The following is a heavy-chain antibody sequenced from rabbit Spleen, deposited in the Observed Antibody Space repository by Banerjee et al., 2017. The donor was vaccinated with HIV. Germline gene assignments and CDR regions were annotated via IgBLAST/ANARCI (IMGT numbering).Heavy chain of an antibody. J-gene: IGHJ6*01. CDR2: IDPVFGIT. Sequence: QLEESAGGLVQPGGSLKLSCKASGFTLSSYYMNWVRQAPGKGLEWIGYIDPVFGITDYANWGNGRFAISRDTAQNTAFLQTTSLTAADTASYFCARDGAGGVGSYYGVNLWGPGALVTVS. V-gene: IGHV1S7*01. D-gene: IGHD4-2*01. CDR1: GFTLSSYY. CDR3: ARDGAGGVGSYYGVNL.